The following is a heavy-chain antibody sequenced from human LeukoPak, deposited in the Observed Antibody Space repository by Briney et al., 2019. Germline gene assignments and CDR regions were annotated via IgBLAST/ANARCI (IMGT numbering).Heavy chain of an antibody. Sequence: ASVKVSCKASGYTFTSYDINWVRQATGQGLEWMGWMNPNSGNTGYAQKFQGRVTITRNTSISTAYMELSGLRSEDTAVYYCARAYCSSTSCYFDYWGQGTLVTVSS. V-gene: IGHV1-8*03. D-gene: IGHD2-2*01. CDR1: GYTFTSYD. CDR2: MNPNSGNT. J-gene: IGHJ4*02. CDR3: ARAYCSSTSCYFDY.